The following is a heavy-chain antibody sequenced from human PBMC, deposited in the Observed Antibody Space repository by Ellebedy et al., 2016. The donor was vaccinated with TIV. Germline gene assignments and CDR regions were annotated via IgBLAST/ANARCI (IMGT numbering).Heavy chain of an antibody. CDR2: VSSSGDST. CDR1: GFTFSTFA. J-gene: IGHJ6*02. Sequence: GESLKISCAASGFTFSTFAMSWVRQAPEKGLEWVSGVSSSGDSTYYADSVKGRFTVSRDNSKNTLYLQMNSLRAEDTAVYYCAKTLRPYASSYYGMDVWGQGTTVTVSS. D-gene: IGHD6-6*01. CDR3: AKTLRPYASSYYGMDV. V-gene: IGHV3-23*01.